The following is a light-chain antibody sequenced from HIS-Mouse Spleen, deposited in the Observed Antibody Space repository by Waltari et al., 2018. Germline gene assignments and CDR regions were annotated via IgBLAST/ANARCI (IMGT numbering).Light chain of an antibody. CDR1: ALPKKY. CDR2: EDS. Sequence: SYELTQPPSVSVSPGQTARITCSGDALPKKYAYWYQQKSGQAPVLVIYEDSQRPCGIPERFSGSSSGTMATLTISGAQVEDEADYYCYSTDSSGNHRVFGGGTKLTVL. J-gene: IGLJ2*01. V-gene: IGLV3-10*01. CDR3: YSTDSSGNHRV.